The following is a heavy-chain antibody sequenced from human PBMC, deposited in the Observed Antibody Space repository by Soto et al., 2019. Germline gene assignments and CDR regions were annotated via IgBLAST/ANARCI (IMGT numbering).Heavy chain of an antibody. D-gene: IGHD5-12*01. J-gene: IGHJ4*02. V-gene: IGHV1-69*13. CDR1: GSTFSSFG. Sequence: SVKVSCKASGSTFSSFGISWVRQAPGQGLEWMGGIIPVFGRPNYAQRFRGRLTINADESTNTGYMELISLRSEDTAVYYCAREGSGYNFWGQGNQVTVSS. CDR2: IIPVFGRP. CDR3: AREGSGYNF.